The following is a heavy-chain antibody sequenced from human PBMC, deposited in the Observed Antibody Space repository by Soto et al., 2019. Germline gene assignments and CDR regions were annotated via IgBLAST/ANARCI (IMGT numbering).Heavy chain of an antibody. CDR2: IYYSGST. D-gene: IGHD4-17*01. J-gene: IGHJ3*02. CDR3: ARPEHGDYDLLRFAFDI. CDR1: GGSISSSSYY. Sequence: QLQLQESGPGLVKPSETLSLTCTVSGGSISSSSYYWGWIRQPPGKGLEWIGSIYYSGSTYYNPSLKSRVTISVDTSKTQFSLKLSSVTAADTAVYYCARPEHGDYDLLRFAFDIWGQGTMVTVSS. V-gene: IGHV4-39*01.